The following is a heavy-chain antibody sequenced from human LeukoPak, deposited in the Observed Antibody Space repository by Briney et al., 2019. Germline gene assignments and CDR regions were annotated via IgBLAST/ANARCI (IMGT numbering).Heavy chain of an antibody. CDR1: GGSISSYY. CDR2: IYTSGST. Sequence: PSETPSLTCTVSGGSISSYYWSWIRQPPGKGLEWIGYIYTSGSTNYNPSLKSRVTISVDTSKNQFSLKLSSVTAADTAVYYCARLSDFWSGYGSGNFDYWGQGTLVTVSS. CDR3: ARLSDFWSGYGSGNFDY. D-gene: IGHD3-3*01. J-gene: IGHJ4*02. V-gene: IGHV4-4*09.